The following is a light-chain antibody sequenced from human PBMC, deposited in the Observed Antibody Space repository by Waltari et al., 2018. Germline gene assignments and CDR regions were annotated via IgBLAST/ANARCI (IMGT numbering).Light chain of an antibody. Sequence: EIVLTQSPGTLSLSPGERATLSCRASQSVSRTLAWYQQKPGQAPRLLIYDASRRATGIPDRFRGSGSGTDFSLTISRLEPEDFAWYFCQKYGTLPATFGQGTKVEIK. J-gene: IGKJ1*01. CDR1: QSVSRT. CDR3: QKYGTLPAT. CDR2: DAS. V-gene: IGKV3-20*01.